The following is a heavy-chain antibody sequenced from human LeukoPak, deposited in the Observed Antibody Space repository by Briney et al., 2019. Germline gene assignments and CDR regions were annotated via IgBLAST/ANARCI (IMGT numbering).Heavy chain of an antibody. CDR1: GGSFSGYY. CDR2: INHSGST. J-gene: IGHJ4*02. Sequence: SETLSLTCAVYGGSFSGYYWSWIRQPPGKGLEWIGEINHSGSTNYNPSLKSRVTISVDMSKNQFSLKLSSVTAADTAVYYCARIGYCSGGSCYRQDYWGQGTLVTVSS. CDR3: ARIGYCSGGSCYRQDY. D-gene: IGHD2-15*01. V-gene: IGHV4-34*01.